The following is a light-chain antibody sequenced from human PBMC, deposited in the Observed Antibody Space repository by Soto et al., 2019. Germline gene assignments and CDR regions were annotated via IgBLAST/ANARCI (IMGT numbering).Light chain of an antibody. CDR1: SSDVGGYNY. CDR2: DVS. CDR3: SSYTSSSTLGYV. J-gene: IGLJ1*01. Sequence: QSALTHPASVSGSPGQSITISCTGTSSDVGGYNYVSWYQQHPGKAPKLMIYDVSNRPSGVSNRFSGSKSGNTASLTISGLQAEDEADYYCSSYTSSSTLGYVFGTGTKVTVL. V-gene: IGLV2-14*01.